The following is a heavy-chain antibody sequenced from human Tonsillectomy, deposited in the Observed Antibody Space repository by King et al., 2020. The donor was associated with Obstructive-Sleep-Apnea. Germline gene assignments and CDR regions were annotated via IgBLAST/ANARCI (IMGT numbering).Heavy chain of an antibody. CDR1: GFIFDDYA. J-gene: IGHJ4*02. CDR2: ISWNSFSI. CDR3: ARGDYGDLPFDY. V-gene: IGHV3-9*01. D-gene: IGHD4-17*01. Sequence: VQLVESGGGLVQPGRSLRLSCAASGFIFDDYAMHWVRQAPGKGLEWVSGISWNSFSISHADSVKGRFTISRDNAKNSLYLQMNSLRAEDTGLYYCARGDYGDLPFDYWGQGTLVTVSS.